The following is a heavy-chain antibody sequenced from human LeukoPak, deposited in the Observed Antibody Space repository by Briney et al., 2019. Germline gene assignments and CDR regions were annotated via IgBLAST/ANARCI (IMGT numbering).Heavy chain of an antibody. Sequence: GGSLRLSRAASGFTFTSYTMYWVRQAPEKGLEWVSAISNSGGSTYYADSAKGRFTISRDNSKNTLFLQMNSLRHEDQAVYHCAKEGNRGYFDLWGRGTLVTVSS. J-gene: IGHJ2*01. CDR2: ISNSGGST. CDR1: GFTFTSYT. CDR3: AKEGNRGYFDL. V-gene: IGHV3-23*01. D-gene: IGHD3-10*01.